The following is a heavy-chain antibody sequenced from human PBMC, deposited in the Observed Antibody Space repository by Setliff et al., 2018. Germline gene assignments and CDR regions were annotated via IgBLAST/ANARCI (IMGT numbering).Heavy chain of an antibody. V-gene: IGHV4-38-2*02. Sequence: SETLSLTCTVSGYSISSGYIWGWIRQPPGKGLEWIGSIYHSGSTYYNPSLKSRVTISVDTSKNQFSPKLTSVTAADTAVYYCAGGRRYDYGWDFDYWGQGTLVTVS. CDR2: IYHSGST. CDR1: GYSISSGYI. J-gene: IGHJ4*02. D-gene: IGHD4-17*01. CDR3: AGGRRYDYGWDFDY.